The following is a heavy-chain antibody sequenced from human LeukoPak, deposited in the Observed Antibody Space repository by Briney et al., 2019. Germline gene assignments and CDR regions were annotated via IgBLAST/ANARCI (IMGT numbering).Heavy chain of an antibody. V-gene: IGHV4-59*01. Sequence: SETLSLTCTISGGSISSYYWSWIRQPPGKGLEWIGYIYYSGSTNYNPSLKGRVTISVDTSKNQFSLKLTSVTAADTAVYYCARGYSYVFYWGQGTLVTVSS. D-gene: IGHD5-18*01. CDR3: ARGYSYVFY. CDR1: GGSISSYY. CDR2: IYYSGST. J-gene: IGHJ4*02.